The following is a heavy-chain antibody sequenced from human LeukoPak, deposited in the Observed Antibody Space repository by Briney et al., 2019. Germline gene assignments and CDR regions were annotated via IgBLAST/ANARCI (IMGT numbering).Heavy chain of an antibody. J-gene: IGHJ4*02. CDR2: IYTSGST. V-gene: IGHV4-4*07. D-gene: IGHD2-15*01. CDR1: GGSISSYY. CDR3: AKFGGMCDSMVVAATRRFDY. Sequence: RSETLSLTCTVSGGSISSYYWSWIRQPAGKGLEWIGRIYTSGSTNYNPSLKSRVTMSVHTSKNQFSLKLSSVTAADTAVYYCAKFGGMCDSMVVAATRRFDYWGQGTLVTVSS.